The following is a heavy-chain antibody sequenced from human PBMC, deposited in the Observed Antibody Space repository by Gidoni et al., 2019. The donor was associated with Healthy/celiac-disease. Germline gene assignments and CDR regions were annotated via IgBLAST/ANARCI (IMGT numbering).Heavy chain of an antibody. J-gene: IGHJ4*02. CDR2: ICTSGST. CDR3: ARVSLDYGDYVGDFDY. CDR1: GGSISSYY. Sequence: QVQLQESGPGLVKPSETLSRTCTVSGGSISSYYWSWIRQPAGKGLEWIGRICTSGSTNYNPSLKSRVTMSVDTSKNQFSLKLSSVTAADTAVYYCARVSLDYGDYVGDFDYWGQGTLVTVSS. V-gene: IGHV4-4*07. D-gene: IGHD4-17*01.